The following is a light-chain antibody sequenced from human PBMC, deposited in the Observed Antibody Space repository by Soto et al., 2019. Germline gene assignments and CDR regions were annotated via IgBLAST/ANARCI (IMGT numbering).Light chain of an antibody. V-gene: IGKV1-5*03. Sequence: DIQMTQSPSILSASVGDRVTITCRASQSISSWLAWFKQMPGKTPNLLIYKAYTLQSGVPSRFSGSGSRTEFTLTITILQPDDFATYYCQQYHSYPWTCGQGTRVDVK. CDR1: QSISSW. CDR3: QQYHSYPWT. J-gene: IGKJ1*01. CDR2: KAY.